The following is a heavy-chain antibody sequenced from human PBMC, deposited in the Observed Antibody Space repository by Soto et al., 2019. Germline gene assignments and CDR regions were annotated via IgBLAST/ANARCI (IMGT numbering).Heavy chain of an antibody. J-gene: IGHJ6*02. Sequence: GGSLRLSCAASGFTFSSYAMSWVRQAPGKGLEWVSTISGSGGGTYYADSMKGRFTISRDNSKNTLYLQMKSLRAEDTAVYYCAKSRDGYSFYFYYGMDVWGQGTTVTVSS. CDR3: AKSRDGYSFYFYYGMDV. D-gene: IGHD4-4*01. V-gene: IGHV3-23*01. CDR1: GFTFSSYA. CDR2: ISGSGGGT.